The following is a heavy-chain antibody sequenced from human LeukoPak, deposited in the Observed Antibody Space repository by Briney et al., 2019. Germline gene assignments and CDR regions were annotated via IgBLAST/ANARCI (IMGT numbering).Heavy chain of an antibody. CDR2: IRFDGSNK. CDR3: ARDQRGSYYGFFDY. Sequence: GGSLRLSCAASGFTFSNYGMHWVRQAPGRGLEWVAFIRFDGSNKYDADSVKGRFTVSRDNSKNTLYLQMNSLRAEDTAVYYCARDQRGSYYGFFDYWGQGTLVTVSS. CDR1: GFTFSNYG. D-gene: IGHD1-26*01. V-gene: IGHV3-30*02. J-gene: IGHJ4*02.